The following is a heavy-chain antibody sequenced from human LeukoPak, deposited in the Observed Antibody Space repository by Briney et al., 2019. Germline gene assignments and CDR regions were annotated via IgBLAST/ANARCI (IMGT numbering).Heavy chain of an antibody. D-gene: IGHD6-13*01. CDR2: ISNSSSYI. V-gene: IGHV3-21*01. CDR3: ARDWPTIAAAGTIPEYFQH. J-gene: IGHJ1*01. Sequence: PGGSLRLSCAASGFTFSSYSMNWVRQAPGKGLEWVSSISNSSSYIYYADSVKGRFTISRDNAKNSLYLQKHSLRAEDTAVYYCARDWPTIAAAGTIPEYFQHWGQGTLVTVSS. CDR1: GFTFSSYS.